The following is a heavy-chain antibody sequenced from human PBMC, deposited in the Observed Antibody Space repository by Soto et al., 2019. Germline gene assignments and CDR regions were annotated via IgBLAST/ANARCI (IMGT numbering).Heavy chain of an antibody. Sequence: GGSLRLSCAASGFTSSSYAMSWVRQAPGKGLEWVSAISGSGGSTYYADSVKGRFTISRDNSKNTLYLQMNSLRAEDTAVYYCAKDLQSTMIVVVITQGDAFDIWGQGTMVTVSS. CDR1: GFTSSSYA. V-gene: IGHV3-23*01. D-gene: IGHD3-22*01. CDR2: ISGSGGST. CDR3: AKDLQSTMIVVVITQGDAFDI. J-gene: IGHJ3*02.